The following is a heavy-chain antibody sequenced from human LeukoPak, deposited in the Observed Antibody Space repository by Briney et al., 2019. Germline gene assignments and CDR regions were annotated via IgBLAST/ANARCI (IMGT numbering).Heavy chain of an antibody. CDR3: AREGPRGNSQFDC. D-gene: IGHD2/OR15-2a*01. J-gene: IGHJ5*01. CDR1: GFTFSTYA. V-gene: IGHV3-33*08. Sequence: GGSLRLSCAASGFTFSTYAMSWVRQAPGKGLEWVALIWYDGSNKYYADSVKGRLTISRDNSKNTLYLQLNSLRAEDTAVYYCAREGPRGNSQFDCWGQGTLVTVSS. CDR2: IWYDGSNK.